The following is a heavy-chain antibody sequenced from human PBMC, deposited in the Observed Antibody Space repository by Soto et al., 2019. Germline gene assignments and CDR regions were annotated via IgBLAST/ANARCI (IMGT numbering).Heavy chain of an antibody. V-gene: IGHV1-69*12. J-gene: IGHJ6*02. CDR1: GGTFSSYA. CDR2: IIPIFDTA. D-gene: IGHD2-2*01. Sequence: QVQLVQSGAEVKKPGSSVKVSCKTSGGTFSSYAISWVRQAPGQGLEWMGGIIPIFDTANYAQQFQGRVTITADESTSTAYMELSSLRSADTAVYYCARHDGISTSCYYYYYYSMDVWGQGTTVTVSS. CDR3: ARHDGISTSCYYYYYYSMDV.